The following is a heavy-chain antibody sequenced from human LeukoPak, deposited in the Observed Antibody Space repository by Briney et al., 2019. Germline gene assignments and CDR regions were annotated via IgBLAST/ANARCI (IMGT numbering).Heavy chain of an antibody. Sequence: GGSLRLSCAASGFNFSKYEMDWVRQAPGRGLEWVSYISSSGTTISYADSAKGRFTVSRDNARNSLFLQMSSLRGDDTAVSYCASYGSGSLWGQGTLVTVAS. CDR2: ISSSGTTI. CDR3: ASYGSGSL. D-gene: IGHD3-10*01. J-gene: IGHJ4*02. V-gene: IGHV3-48*03. CDR1: GFNFSKYE.